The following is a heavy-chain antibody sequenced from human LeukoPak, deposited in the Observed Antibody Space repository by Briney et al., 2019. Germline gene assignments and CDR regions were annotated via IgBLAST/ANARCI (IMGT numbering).Heavy chain of an antibody. CDR3: ARGPKANYYDSSGSIDY. CDR1: GASISSSSSY. CDR2: IYSRGNT. Sequence: PSETLSLTCTVSGASISSSSSYWGWIRQPPGKGLEWLGNIYSRGNTYYKPSLRSRVTISIDTSKNQFSLRLTSVTAADTAVYYCARGPKANYYDSSGSIDYWGQGTLVTVSS. J-gene: IGHJ4*02. D-gene: IGHD3-22*01. V-gene: IGHV4-39*07.